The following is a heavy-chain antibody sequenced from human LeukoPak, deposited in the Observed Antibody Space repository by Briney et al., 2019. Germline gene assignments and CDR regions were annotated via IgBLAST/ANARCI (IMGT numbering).Heavy chain of an antibody. V-gene: IGHV3-9*01. CDR1: GFTFDDYA. J-gene: IGHJ4*02. CDR3: AKDLRDDPYSSSWYGPDS. D-gene: IGHD6-13*01. CDR2: ISWNSGSI. Sequence: GGSLRLSCAASGFTFDDYAMHWVRQAPGKGLEWVSGISWNSGSIGYADSMKGRFTISRDNSKNTLYLQMNSLRAEDTALYYCAKDLRDDPYSSSWYGPDSWGQGTLVTVSS.